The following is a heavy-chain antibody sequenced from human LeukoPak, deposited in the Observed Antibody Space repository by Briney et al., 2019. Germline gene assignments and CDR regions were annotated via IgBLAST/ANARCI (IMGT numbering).Heavy chain of an antibody. D-gene: IGHD6-13*01. CDR2: ISYDGSNT. CDR1: GFTSSSYA. CDR3: ARVNGYSSSDKTYYFDY. V-gene: IGHV3-30-3*01. Sequence: GGSLRLSCAASGFTSSSYAMHWVRQAPGKGLEWVAVISYDGSNTYYADSVKGRFTISRDNAKNSLYLQMNSLRAEDTAVYYCARVNGYSSSDKTYYFDYWGQGTLVTVSS. J-gene: IGHJ4*02.